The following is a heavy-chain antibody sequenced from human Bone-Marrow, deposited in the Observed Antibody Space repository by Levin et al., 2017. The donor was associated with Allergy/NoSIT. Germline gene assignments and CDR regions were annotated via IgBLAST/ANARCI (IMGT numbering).Heavy chain of an antibody. CDR2: IYYSGST. J-gene: IGHJ3*02. Sequence: SETLSLTCTVSGGSVSSGSYYWSWIRQPPGMGLEWIGYIYYSGSTNYNPSLKSRATISVDTSKNQYCPKLSYMTDADTAVYYCAGDSAMGFPGLNYGRTGAFDIWGQGTMVTVSS. D-gene: IGHD3-16*01. V-gene: IGHV4-61*01. CDR3: AGDSAMGFPGLNYGRTGAFDI. CDR1: GGSVSSGSYY.